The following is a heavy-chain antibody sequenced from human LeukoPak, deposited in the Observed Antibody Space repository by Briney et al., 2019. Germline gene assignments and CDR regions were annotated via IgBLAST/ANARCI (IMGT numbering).Heavy chain of an antibody. J-gene: IGHJ4*02. V-gene: IGHV1-18*01. CDR3: ARTSGVSAAGSPYYFDY. CDR2: INPYSGNT. Sequence: GASVKVSCKASGYTFHNYGISWVRQAPGQGLEWMGWINPYSGNTDYTERLQGRVTMTTDTSTTTAFMELRSLRSDDTAVYYCARTSGVSAAGSPYYFDYWGQGSLSPSPQ. CDR1: GYTFHNYG. D-gene: IGHD6-13*01.